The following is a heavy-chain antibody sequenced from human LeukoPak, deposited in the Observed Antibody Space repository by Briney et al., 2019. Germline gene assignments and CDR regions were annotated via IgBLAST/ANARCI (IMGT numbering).Heavy chain of an antibody. J-gene: IGHJ4*02. V-gene: IGHV1-2*02. CDR2: IHPNRGNT. CDR1: GYTFTGYY. D-gene: IGHD2-15*01. CDR3: AKVAATTFDY. Sequence: ASVKVSCKASGYTFTGYYIHWVRQAPGQGLEWMGWIHPNRGNTNYAQEFQGRVTMTRDTSISTAYMELNRLTSDDTAVYYCAKVAATTFDYWGQGTLVTVSS.